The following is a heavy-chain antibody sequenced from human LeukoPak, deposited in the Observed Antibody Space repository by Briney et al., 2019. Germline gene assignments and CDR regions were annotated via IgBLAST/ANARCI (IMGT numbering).Heavy chain of an antibody. CDR3: ARGRGVVPAAFNWFDP. D-gene: IGHD2-2*01. CDR2: ISYDGSNK. Sequence: GRSLRLSCAASGFTFSSYAMHWVRQAPGKGLEWVAVISYDGSNKYYADSVKGRFTISRDNSKNTLYLQMNSLRAEDTAVYYCARGRGVVPAAFNWFDPWGQGTLVTVSS. J-gene: IGHJ5*02. V-gene: IGHV3-30*04. CDR1: GFTFSSYA.